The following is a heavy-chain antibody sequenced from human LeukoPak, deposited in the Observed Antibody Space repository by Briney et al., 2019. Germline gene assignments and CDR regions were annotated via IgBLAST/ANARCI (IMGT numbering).Heavy chain of an antibody. Sequence: GASVKISCKTSGYSFTAYFMHWVRQAPGQGPEWLGIMNPGDDYTDYAQNFQGRVTMTRDTSTRAVYMELRGLTSEDTAVYYCTRADDQHFDYWGQGTLVTVSS. J-gene: IGHJ4*02. CDR3: TRADDQHFDY. CDR2: MNPGDDYT. D-gene: IGHD3-3*01. CDR1: GYSFTAYF. V-gene: IGHV1-46*01.